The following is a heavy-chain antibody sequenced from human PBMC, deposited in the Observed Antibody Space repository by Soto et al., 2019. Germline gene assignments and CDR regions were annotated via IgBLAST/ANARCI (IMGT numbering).Heavy chain of an antibody. D-gene: IGHD2-2*01. V-gene: IGHV1-18*01. J-gene: IGHJ4*02. CDR2: ISAYNGNT. CDR1: GYTFTSYG. Sequence: ASVKVSCKASGYTFTSYGISWVRQAPGQVLEWMGWISAYNGNTNYAQKLQGRVTMTTDTSTSTAYMELRSLRSDDTAVYYCASSPRAYCSSTSCYPLHWGQGTLVTVSS. CDR3: ASSPRAYCSSTSCYPLH.